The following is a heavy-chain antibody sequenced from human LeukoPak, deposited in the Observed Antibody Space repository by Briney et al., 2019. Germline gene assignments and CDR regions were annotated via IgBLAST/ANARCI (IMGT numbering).Heavy chain of an antibody. CDR3: AREPGIAVAGPGDAFDI. D-gene: IGHD6-19*01. CDR1: GGSISSYY. V-gene: IGHV4-59*01. CDR2: IYYSGST. Sequence: SETLSLTCTVSGGSISSYYWSWIRQPPGKGLEWTGYIYYSGSTNYNPSLKSRVTIPVDTSKNQFSLKLSSVTAADTAVYYCAREPGIAVAGPGDAFDIWGQGTMVTVSS. J-gene: IGHJ3*02.